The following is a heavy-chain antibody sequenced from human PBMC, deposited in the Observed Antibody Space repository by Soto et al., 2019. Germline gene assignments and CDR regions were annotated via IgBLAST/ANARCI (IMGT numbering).Heavy chain of an antibody. V-gene: IGHV3-30*18. Sequence: HPGGSLRLSCAASGFTFSSYGMHWVRQAPGKGLEWVAVISYDGSNKYYADSVKGRFTISRDNSKNTLYLQMNSLRAEDTALYYCAKDQRMSTVTTPPDYWGQGTLVTVSS. CDR1: GFTFSSYG. D-gene: IGHD4-17*01. CDR2: ISYDGSNK. CDR3: AKDQRMSTVTTPPDY. J-gene: IGHJ4*02.